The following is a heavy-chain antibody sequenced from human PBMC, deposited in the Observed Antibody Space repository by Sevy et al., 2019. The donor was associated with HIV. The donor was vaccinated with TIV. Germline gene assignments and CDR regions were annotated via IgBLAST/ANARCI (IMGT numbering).Heavy chain of an antibody. J-gene: IGHJ4*02. CDR2: FSFGCGKI. V-gene: IGHV3-23*01. D-gene: IGHD2-2*01. CDR1: GFTFSNYA. CDR3: AREGCSKPHDY. Sequence: GGYLRLSCAASGFTFSNYAMSWVRQAPGKGLEWVSTFSFGCGKINYADSVKGRFTISRDNSKNTLYLQMNSLRAESTALYYRAREGCSKPHDYWGQGTLVTVSS.